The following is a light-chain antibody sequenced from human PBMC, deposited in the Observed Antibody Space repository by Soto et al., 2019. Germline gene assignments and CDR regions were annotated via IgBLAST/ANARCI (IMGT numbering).Light chain of an antibody. CDR3: QHRSSWPRS. CDR2: DAA. J-gene: IGKJ1*01. V-gene: IGKV3-11*01. CDR1: QSVGTS. Sequence: EIVMTQSPATLSVSPGERATLSCRASQSVGTSLAWYKQQPGQAPRLRIHDAAYRASGIPERFSGSGSGTAFSLSISSLEPDDFAVYYCQHRSSWPRSFGRGTKVDIK.